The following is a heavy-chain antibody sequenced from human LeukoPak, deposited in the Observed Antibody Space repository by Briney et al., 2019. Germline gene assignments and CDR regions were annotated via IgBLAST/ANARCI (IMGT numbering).Heavy chain of an antibody. V-gene: IGHV1-46*01. Sequence: GASVKVSCKASGYTFTTYDIHWVRQATGQGLEWMGIINPSGGSTSYAQKFQGRVTMTRDTSTSTVYMELSSLRSEDTAVYYCARGLGETGPFDYWDQGTLVTVSS. J-gene: IGHJ4*02. CDR2: INPSGGST. CDR1: GYTFTTYD. D-gene: IGHD3-16*01. CDR3: ARGLGETGPFDY.